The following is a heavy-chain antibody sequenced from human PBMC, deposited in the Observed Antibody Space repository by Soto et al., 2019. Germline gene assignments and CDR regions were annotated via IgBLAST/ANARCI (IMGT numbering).Heavy chain of an antibody. Sequence: GGSLRLSCAASGFTFSSYAMSWVRQAPGKGLEWVPAISGSGDKTYYADSVKGRFTISRDNSKNTLYLQMNSLRAEDTAVYYCAKDGKIAAAGTWVKYFDYWGQGTLVTVSS. J-gene: IGHJ4*02. CDR1: GFTFSSYA. V-gene: IGHV3-23*01. CDR2: ISGSGDKT. D-gene: IGHD6-13*01. CDR3: AKDGKIAAAGTWVKYFDY.